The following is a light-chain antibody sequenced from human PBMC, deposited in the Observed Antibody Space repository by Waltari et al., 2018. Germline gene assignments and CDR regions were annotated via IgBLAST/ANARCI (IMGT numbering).Light chain of an antibody. CDR3: QQYYSSPRT. V-gene: IGKV4-1*01. CDR2: WAS. J-gene: IGKJ4*01. CDR1: QSLLRSSDNKNY. Sequence: DIVMTQSPDSLAVSLGERATVNCKSSQSLLRSSDNKNYLAWYQQKPGQPPKLLIYWASTRESGVPDRFSGSGSGTDFTFTISSLQAEDVAVYYCQQYYSSPRTFGGGTKVEI.